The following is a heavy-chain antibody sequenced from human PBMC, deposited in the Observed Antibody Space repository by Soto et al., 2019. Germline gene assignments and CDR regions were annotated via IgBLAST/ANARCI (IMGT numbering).Heavy chain of an antibody. CDR1: GFTFSSYG. V-gene: IGHV3-33*01. CDR2: IWYDGSNK. J-gene: IGHJ6*02. Sequence: PGGSLRLSCAASGFTFSSYGMHWVRQAPGKGLEWVAVIWYDGSNKYYADSVKGRFTISRDNSKNTLYLQMNSLRAEDTAVYYCARGSPPYSGSYYAYYYYGMDVWGQGTTVTVSS. CDR3: ARGSPPYSGSYYAYYYYGMDV. D-gene: IGHD1-26*01.